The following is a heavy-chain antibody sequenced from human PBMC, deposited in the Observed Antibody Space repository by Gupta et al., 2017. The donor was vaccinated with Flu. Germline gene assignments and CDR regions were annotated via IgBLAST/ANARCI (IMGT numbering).Heavy chain of an antibody. CDR1: GFIFRSYW. CDR3: VRNRGWQQFDY. CDR2: IAADGSVK. D-gene: IGHD5-24*01. V-gene: IGHV3-7*01. J-gene: IGHJ4*02. Sequence: EVQLVESGGGLVQPGGSLRLSCAVYGFIFRSYWMDWVRQAPGKGLEWVANIAADGSVKNYADSVKDRFTISRDDAKNSLYLQMNSLRAEDTAVYYCVRNRGWQQFDYWGQGALVTVSS.